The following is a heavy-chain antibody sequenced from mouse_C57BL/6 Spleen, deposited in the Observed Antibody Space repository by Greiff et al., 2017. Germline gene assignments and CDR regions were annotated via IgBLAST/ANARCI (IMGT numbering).Heavy chain of an antibody. J-gene: IGHJ2*01. V-gene: IGHV1-76*01. CDR1: GYTFTDYY. Sequence: VQRVESGAELVRPGASVKLSCKASGYTFTDYYINWVKQRPGQGLEWIARIYPGSGNTYYNEKFKGKATLTAEKSSSTAYMQLSSLTSEDSAVYFCARETLYYFDYWGQGTTLTVSS. D-gene: IGHD6-1*01. CDR2: IYPGSGNT. CDR3: ARETLYYFDY.